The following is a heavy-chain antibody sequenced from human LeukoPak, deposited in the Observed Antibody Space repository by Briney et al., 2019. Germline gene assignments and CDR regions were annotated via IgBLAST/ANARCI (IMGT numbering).Heavy chain of an antibody. J-gene: IGHJ4*02. CDR2: ISGSGGST. CDR1: GFTFSSYA. V-gene: IGHV3-23*01. D-gene: IGHD6-13*01. Sequence: GGSLRLSCAASGFTFSSYAMSWVRQAPRKGLEWVSAISGSGGSTYYADSVKGRFTISRDDSKNTLYLQMNSLRAEDTAVYYCAKDRIAAAGSDYWGQGTLVTVSS. CDR3: AKDRIAAAGSDY.